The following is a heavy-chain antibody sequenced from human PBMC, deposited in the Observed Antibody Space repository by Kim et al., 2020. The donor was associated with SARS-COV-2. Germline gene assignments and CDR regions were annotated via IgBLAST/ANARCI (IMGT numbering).Heavy chain of an antibody. J-gene: IGHJ6*02. V-gene: IGHV4-34*01. CDR1: RDPSKIVS. CDR2: VSESGVT. Sequence: SETLSLTCAIHRDPSKIVSWTWVRQPPGKGLEWIGKVSESGVTNYNPSLESRVTMSVDTSRDEFSLKVKSVTAADTATYYCARLKESHFHLYGMDVWGQGTTVTVSS. CDR3: ARLKESHFHLYGMDV.